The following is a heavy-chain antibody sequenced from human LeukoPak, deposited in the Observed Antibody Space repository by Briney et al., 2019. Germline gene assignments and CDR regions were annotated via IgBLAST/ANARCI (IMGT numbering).Heavy chain of an antibody. CDR2: ISSSGSSI. Sequence: PGGSLRLSCAASGLTFSGHEMNWVRQAPGKGLEWVACISSSGSSIYYADSVKGRFTISRDNAKNSLYLRMNSLRAEDTAVYYCAGAGFDYWGQGTLVTVSS. CDR3: AGAGFDY. J-gene: IGHJ4*02. V-gene: IGHV3-48*03. CDR1: GLTFSGHE.